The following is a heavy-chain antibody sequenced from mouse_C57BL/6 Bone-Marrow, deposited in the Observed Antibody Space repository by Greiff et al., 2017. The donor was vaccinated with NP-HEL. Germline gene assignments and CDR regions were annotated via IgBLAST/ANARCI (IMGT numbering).Heavy chain of an antibody. J-gene: IGHJ1*03. CDR1: GFTFSDFY. Sequence: DVMLVESGGGLVQSGRSLRLSCATSGFTFSDFYMEWVRQAPGKGLEWIAASRNKANDYTTEYSASVKGRFIVSRDTSQCILYLQMNALRAEDTAIYYRARDNWDWYFDVWGTGGTVTVSS. CDR2: SRNKANDYTT. V-gene: IGHV7-1*01. CDR3: ARDNWDWYFDV. D-gene: IGHD4-1*01.